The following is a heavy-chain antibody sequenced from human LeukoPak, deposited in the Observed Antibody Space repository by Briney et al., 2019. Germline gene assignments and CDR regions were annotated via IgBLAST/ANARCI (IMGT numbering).Heavy chain of an antibody. D-gene: IGHD2-2*01. V-gene: IGHV4-30-2*05. Sequence: PSETQSLTCTVSGAFISSGIFYWSWIRQPPGKGLEWIGSIYHSGSTNYNPSLKSRVTISVDTSKNQFSLKLSSVTAADTAVYYCARESFLVVVPASFDYWGQGTLVTVSS. CDR2: IYHSGST. CDR1: GAFISSGIFY. J-gene: IGHJ4*02. CDR3: ARESFLVVVPASFDY.